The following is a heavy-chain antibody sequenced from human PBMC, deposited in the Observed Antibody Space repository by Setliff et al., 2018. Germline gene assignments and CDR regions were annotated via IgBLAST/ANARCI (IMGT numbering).Heavy chain of an antibody. CDR3: ARTGTYRYFDS. D-gene: IGHD1-1*01. Sequence: PSETLSLTCSVSGGSISSGGFYWSWIRQSAGRGLEWIGHFHTGGATDYNLSLKSRVTISLDSSKNQFSLNLTSVTAADTAVYYCARTGTYRYFDSWGQGTRVTVSS. CDR1: GGSISSGGFY. CDR2: FHTGGAT. V-gene: IGHV4-61*09. J-gene: IGHJ4*02.